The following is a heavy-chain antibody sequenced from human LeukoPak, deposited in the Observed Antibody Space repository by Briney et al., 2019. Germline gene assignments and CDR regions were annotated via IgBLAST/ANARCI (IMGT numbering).Heavy chain of an antibody. J-gene: IGHJ4*02. V-gene: IGHV3-23*01. Sequence: GGSLRLSCAASGFTFSSYAMSWVRQAPGKGLEWVSGISGSGGSTYYADSVKGRFTISRDNSKNTLYLQMNSLRAEDTAMYYCAEGGVGSGKTFDSWGQGTLVTVSS. D-gene: IGHD3-10*01. CDR1: GFTFSSYA. CDR3: AEGGVGSGKTFDS. CDR2: ISGSGGST.